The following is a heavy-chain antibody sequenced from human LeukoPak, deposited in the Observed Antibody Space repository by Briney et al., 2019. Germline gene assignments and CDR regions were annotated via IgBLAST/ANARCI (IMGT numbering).Heavy chain of an antibody. CDR3: AKDIAGYAFRYHYGMDV. V-gene: IGHV3-9*01. D-gene: IGHD5-12*01. J-gene: IGHJ6*02. CDR1: GFTFDDYA. CDR2: ISWNSGSI. Sequence: PGGSLRLSCAASGFTFDDYAMHWVRQAPGKGLEWVSGISWNSGSIGYADSVKGRFTISRDNAKNSLYLQMNSLRAEDTALYYCAKDIAGYAFRYHYGMDVWGQGTTVTVSS.